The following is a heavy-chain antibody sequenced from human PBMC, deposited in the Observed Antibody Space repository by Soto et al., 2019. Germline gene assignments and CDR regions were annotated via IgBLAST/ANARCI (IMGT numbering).Heavy chain of an antibody. Sequence: EVQLVESGGGLIQPGGSLRLSCAASGFTVSSNYMSWVRQAPGKGLEWVSVIYSGGSTYYADSVKGRFTISRDNSKNTLYLQMNSLRAEDTAVYYCARVSAAGTGYYYYGMDFWGQGTTVTVSS. CDR2: IYSGGST. J-gene: IGHJ6*02. CDR3: ARVSAAGTGYYYYGMDF. D-gene: IGHD6-13*01. V-gene: IGHV3-53*01. CDR1: GFTVSSNY.